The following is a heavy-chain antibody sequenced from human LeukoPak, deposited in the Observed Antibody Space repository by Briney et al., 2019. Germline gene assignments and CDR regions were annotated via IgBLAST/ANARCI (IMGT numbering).Heavy chain of an antibody. D-gene: IGHD1-1*01. CDR2: IYYSGNT. CDR1: GGSISSYY. CDR3: ARINWNYFDY. J-gene: IGHJ4*02. V-gene: IGHV4-59*08. Sequence: PSETLSLTCTVSGGSISSYYWSWIRQPPGKGLEWIGYIYYSGNTNYNPSLKSRLTMSADSSRNQFSLNLNSVTAADTAVYYCARINWNYFDYWGQGILVTVSS.